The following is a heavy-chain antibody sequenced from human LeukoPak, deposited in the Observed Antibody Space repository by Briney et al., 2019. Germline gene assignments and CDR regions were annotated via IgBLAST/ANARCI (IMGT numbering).Heavy chain of an antibody. CDR3: VRQFAS. J-gene: IGHJ4*02. Sequence: PGGSLGLSCAASGFTFGDHIMNWVRQLPGKRLEWVAYVSGSGSTVYYADSVKGRFTVSRDNGKSSLYLQMNGLRVEDTALYYCVRQFASWGQGTLVTASS. CDR2: VSGSGSTV. V-gene: IGHV3-48*01. CDR1: GFTFGDHI.